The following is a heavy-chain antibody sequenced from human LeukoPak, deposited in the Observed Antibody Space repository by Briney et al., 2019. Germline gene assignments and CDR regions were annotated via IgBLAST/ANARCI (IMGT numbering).Heavy chain of an antibody. D-gene: IGHD4-17*01. J-gene: IGHJ4*02. Sequence: SETLSLTCTVSGGSISSYYWNWIRQPPGKGLEWIGYTYYSGTTNYNPSLKSRVSMSVDTSKNQFSLKLSSVTAADTAVYYCARSGDSTVTSLFYYWGQGTLVTVSS. CDR2: TYYSGTT. CDR1: GGSISSYY. CDR3: ARSGDSTVTSLFYY. V-gene: IGHV4-59*01.